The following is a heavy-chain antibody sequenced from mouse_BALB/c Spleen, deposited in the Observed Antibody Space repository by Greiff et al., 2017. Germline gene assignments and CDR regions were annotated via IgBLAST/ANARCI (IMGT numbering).Heavy chain of an antibody. D-gene: IGHD2-4*01. CDR3: ARGGMITTPYYCAMDY. CDR2: ILPGSGST. V-gene: IGHV1-9*01. Sequence: QVQLKQSGAELMKPGASVKISCKATGYTFSSYWIEWVKQRPGHGLEWIGEILPGSGSTNYNEKFKGKATFTADTSSNTAYMQLSSLTSEDSAVYYCARGGMITTPYYCAMDYWGEGTSVTVSS. CDR1: GYTFSSYW. J-gene: IGHJ4*01.